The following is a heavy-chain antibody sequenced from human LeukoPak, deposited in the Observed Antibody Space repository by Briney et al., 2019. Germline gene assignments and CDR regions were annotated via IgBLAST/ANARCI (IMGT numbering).Heavy chain of an antibody. Sequence: PGGSLRLSCAASGFTFSSYAMHWVRQAPGKGLEWVAVISYDGSNKYCADSVKGRFTISRDNSKNTLYLQMNSLRAEDTAVYYCARDSFPRDSGGGYYWGQGTLVTVSS. V-gene: IGHV3-30-3*01. D-gene: IGHD6-19*01. CDR3: ARDSFPRDSGGGYY. J-gene: IGHJ4*02. CDR2: ISYDGSNK. CDR1: GFTFSSYA.